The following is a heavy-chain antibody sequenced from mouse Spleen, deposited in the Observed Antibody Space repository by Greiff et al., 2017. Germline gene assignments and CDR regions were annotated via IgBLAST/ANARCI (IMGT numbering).Heavy chain of an antibody. CDR3: AREDGYDVGDMDY. CDR2: IWSDGST. Sequence: QVQLKESGPGLVAPSQSLSITCTISGFSLTSYGVHWVRQPPGKGLEWLVVIWSDGSTTYNSALKSRLSISKDNSKSQVFLKMNSLQTDDTAMYYCAREDGYDVGDMDYWGQGTSVTVSS. V-gene: IGHV2-6-1*01. D-gene: IGHD2-2*01. J-gene: IGHJ4*01. CDR1: GFSLTSYG.